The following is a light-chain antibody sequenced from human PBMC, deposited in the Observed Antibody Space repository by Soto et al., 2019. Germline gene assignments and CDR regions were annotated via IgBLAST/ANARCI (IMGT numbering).Light chain of an antibody. Sequence: QSALTQPPSASGSPGQSVTISCTGTSSDVGKYDYVSWFQHHPGKAPKLIIYEXXXXHSGLPDRLPRQKHGRTASLTVSGLQTEEEADYYCNSAVPGRNVLGPGKKVTDL. CDR1: SSDVGKYDY. J-gene: IGLJ1*01. CDR2: EXX. CDR3: NSAVPGRNV. V-gene: IGLV2-8*01.